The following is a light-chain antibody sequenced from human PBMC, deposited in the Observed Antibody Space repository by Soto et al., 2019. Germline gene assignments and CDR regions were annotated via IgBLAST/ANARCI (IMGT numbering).Light chain of an antibody. CDR2: GAS. Sequence: IQMTQSPSSLSASVGAGITLTCRESHTIATYLKWYQQKPGQVPEVLIYGASRLHVGVPSRFPGNGYGTDFTLTINNLQPEDFAIYYGHQFYYFAHTFGLGTKLEVK. V-gene: IGKV1-39*01. CDR1: HTIATY. J-gene: IGKJ2*01. CDR3: HQFYYFAHT.